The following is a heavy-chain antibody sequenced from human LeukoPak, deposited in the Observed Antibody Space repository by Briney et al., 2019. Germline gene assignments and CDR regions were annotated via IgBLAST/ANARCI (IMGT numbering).Heavy chain of an antibody. CDR1: GFTFSSYG. D-gene: IGHD3-22*01. CDR2: IKSKTDGGTT. J-gene: IGHJ4*02. Sequence: GGSLRLSCAASGFTFSSYGMHWVRQAPGKGLEWVGRIKSKTDGGTTEYAAPVKGRFTISRDDSKNTLYLQMNSLKTEDTAVYYCTTGTTYDSSGYYYDEFFDYWGQGTLVTVSS. CDR3: TTGTTYDSSGYYYDEFFDY. V-gene: IGHV3-15*01.